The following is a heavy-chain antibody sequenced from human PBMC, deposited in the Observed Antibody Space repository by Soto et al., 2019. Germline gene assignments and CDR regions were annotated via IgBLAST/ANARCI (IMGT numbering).Heavy chain of an antibody. V-gene: IGHV4-61*01. CDR2: IYYSGST. D-gene: IGHD4-17*01. J-gene: IGHJ3*02. Sequence: QVQLQESGPGLVKPSETLSLTCTVSGGSVSSGSYYWSWIRQPPGKGLEWIGYIYYSGSTNYNPSLKSRVIISVDTSKNQFSLKLSSVTAADTAVYYCARDYGDHESFAFDIWGQGTMVTVSS. CDR3: ARDYGDHESFAFDI. CDR1: GGSVSSGSYY.